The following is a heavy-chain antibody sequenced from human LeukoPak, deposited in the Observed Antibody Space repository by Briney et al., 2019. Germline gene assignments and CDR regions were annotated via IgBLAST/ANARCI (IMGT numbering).Heavy chain of an antibody. D-gene: IGHD6-19*01. V-gene: IGHV3-23*01. CDR3: AKVWSGWYVNFDY. J-gene: IGHJ4*02. Sequence: TGESLRLSCAASGFTFSSYAMSWVRQAPGTGLEWVSTITGNTGSTYYADSVKGRFTISRDNSKNTLYLQMNSLRAEDTAVYYCAKVWSGWYVNFDYWGQGTLVTVSS. CDR2: ITGNTGST. CDR1: GFTFSSYA.